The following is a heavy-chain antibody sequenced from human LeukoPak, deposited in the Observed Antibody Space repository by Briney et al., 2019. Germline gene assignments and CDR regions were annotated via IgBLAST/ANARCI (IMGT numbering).Heavy chain of an antibody. CDR1: GGSISSGSYY. J-gene: IGHJ4*02. Sequence: SETLSLTCTVSGGSISSGSYYWSWIRQPAGKGLEWIGRIYTSGSTNYNPSLKSRVTISVDTSKNQFSLKLSSVTAADTAVYYCAGSGSYWRDYFDYWGQGTLVTVSS. CDR3: AGSGSYWRDYFDY. CDR2: IYTSGST. V-gene: IGHV4-61*02. D-gene: IGHD1-26*01.